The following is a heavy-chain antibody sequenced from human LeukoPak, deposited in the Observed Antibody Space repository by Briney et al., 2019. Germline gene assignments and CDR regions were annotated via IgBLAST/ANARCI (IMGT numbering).Heavy chain of an antibody. CDR1: GFTFDDYA. D-gene: IGHD2-15*01. CDR2: ISWNSGSI. CDR3: VKDLEVVAATSPEFDP. V-gene: IGHV3-9*01. J-gene: IGHJ5*02. Sequence: GGSLRLSCAASGFTFDDYAMHWVRQAPGKGLEWVSGISWNSGSIGYADSVKGRFTISRDNAKNSLYLQMNSLRAEDTALYYCVKDLEVVAATSPEFDPWGQGTLVTVSS.